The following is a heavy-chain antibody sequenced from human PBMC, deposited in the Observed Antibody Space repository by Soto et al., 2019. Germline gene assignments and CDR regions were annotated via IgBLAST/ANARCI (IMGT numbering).Heavy chain of an antibody. CDR3: ARDRDYYKADY. CDR2: IMKDGGEK. D-gene: IGHD3-10*01. V-gene: IGHV3-7*01. CDR1: GLTFSGYW. J-gene: IGHJ4*01. Sequence: GGSLRLSCAASGLTFSGYWMGWVRQAPGKGLEWVASIMKDGGEKKYVDPVRGRFTISRDNVQNSLFLQMDSLRVEDTAVYYCARDRDYYKADYWGQGTLVTVSS.